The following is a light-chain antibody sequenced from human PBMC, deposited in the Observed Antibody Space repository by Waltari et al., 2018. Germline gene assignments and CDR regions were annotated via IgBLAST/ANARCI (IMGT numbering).Light chain of an antibody. V-gene: IGKV1-5*03. CDR2: MAS. CDR3: QQYINYWT. J-gene: IGKJ1*01. CDR1: QNLDRL. Sequence: TQSPSTLSAFVGDKVTITCRASQNLDRLLAWYQQKPGKAPRLLLYMASNLESGVPSRFSGSGSGTEFTLTINSLQPDDFATYYCQQYINYWTFGQGTKVQ.